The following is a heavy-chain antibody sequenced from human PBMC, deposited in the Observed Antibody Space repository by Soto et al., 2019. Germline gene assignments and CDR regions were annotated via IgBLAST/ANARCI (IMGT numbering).Heavy chain of an antibody. J-gene: IGHJ4*02. Sequence: EVQLLESGGGLVQPGGSLRLSCAASGFIFSSYAMSWVRQAPGKGLEWVSAISGSGGSTYYADSVKGRFTISRDNSKNTLYLQMNSLRAEDTAVYYCAKAPSVFPIGIDYWGQGTLVTVSS. V-gene: IGHV3-23*01. CDR2: ISGSGGST. D-gene: IGHD2-21*01. CDR3: AKAPSVFPIGIDY. CDR1: GFIFSSYA.